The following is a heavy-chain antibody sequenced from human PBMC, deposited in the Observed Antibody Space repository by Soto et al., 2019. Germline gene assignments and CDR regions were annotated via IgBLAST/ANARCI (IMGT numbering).Heavy chain of an antibody. D-gene: IGHD2-2*01. V-gene: IGHV1-3*01. CDR2: INAGNGNT. CDR1: GYPFTSYA. Sequence: ASVKVSCKASGYPFTSYAMHWVRQAPGQRLEWMGWINAGNGNTKYSQKFQGRVTITRDTSASTAYMELSSLRSEDTAVYYCARDGDVVVPAATPTGNWFDPWGQGTLVTVSS. J-gene: IGHJ5*02. CDR3: ARDGDVVVPAATPTGNWFDP.